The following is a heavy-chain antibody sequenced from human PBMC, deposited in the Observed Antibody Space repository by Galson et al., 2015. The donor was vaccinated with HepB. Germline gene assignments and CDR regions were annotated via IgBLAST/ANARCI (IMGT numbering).Heavy chain of an antibody. CDR1: VG. CDR2: IYWDDDK. V-gene: IGHV2-5*02. Sequence: VGVGWIRQPPGKALEWLALIYWDDDKRYSPSLKSRLTITKDTSKNQVVLTMTNMDPVDTATYYCAHRKYYYDNSGYYGHGFDIWGQGTMVSVSS. D-gene: IGHD3-22*01. J-gene: IGHJ3*02. CDR3: AHRKYYYDNSGYYGHGFDI.